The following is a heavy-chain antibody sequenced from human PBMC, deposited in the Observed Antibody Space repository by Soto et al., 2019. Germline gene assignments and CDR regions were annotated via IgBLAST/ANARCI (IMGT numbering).Heavy chain of an antibody. Sequence: GASVKVSCKASGGTFSSYAISWVRQAPGQGLEWMGGITPIFGTANYAQKFQGRVTITADESTSTAYMELSSLRSEDTAVYYCARAFGYCSGGSCYDDYGDPRVWFDPWGQGTLVTAPQ. CDR1: GGTFSSYA. D-gene: IGHD2-15*01. CDR2: ITPIFGTA. CDR3: ARAFGYCSGGSCYDDYGDPRVWFDP. J-gene: IGHJ5*02. V-gene: IGHV1-69*13.